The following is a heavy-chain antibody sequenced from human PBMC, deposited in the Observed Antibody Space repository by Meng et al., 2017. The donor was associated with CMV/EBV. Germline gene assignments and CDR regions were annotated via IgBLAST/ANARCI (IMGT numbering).Heavy chain of an antibody. CDR2: TRNKANSYTT. J-gene: IGHJ6*02. V-gene: IGHV3-72*01. Sequence: GGSLRLSCAASGFTFSDHYMDWVRQAPGKGLEWVGRTRNKANSYTTEYAASVKGRFTISRDDSKNSLYLQMNSLKTEDTAVYYCARFHYHYGMDVWGQGTTVTVSS. CDR1: GFTFSDHY. CDR3: ARFHYHYGMDV.